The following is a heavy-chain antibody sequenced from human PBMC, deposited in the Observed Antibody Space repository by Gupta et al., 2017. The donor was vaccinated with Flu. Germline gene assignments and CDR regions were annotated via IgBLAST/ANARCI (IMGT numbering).Heavy chain of an antibody. Sequence: EVQLLESGGALVQSGGSLRLSCAASGFTFSSYAMSWVRQAPGKGLEWVAAISGSGGSTYYADSVKGRFTISRDNSKNTLYLQMNSLRAEDTAVYYCAKAPIWAGYCSSTSCYNTPYWYFDLWGRDTLDTVSS. D-gene: IGHD2-2*02. CDR2: ISGSGGST. CDR3: AKAPIWAGYCSSTSCYNTPYWYFDL. V-gene: IGHV3-23*01. J-gene: IGHJ2*01. CDR1: GFTFSSYA.